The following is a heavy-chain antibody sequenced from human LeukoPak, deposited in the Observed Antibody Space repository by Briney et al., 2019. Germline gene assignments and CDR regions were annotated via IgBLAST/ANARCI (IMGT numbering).Heavy chain of an antibody. J-gene: IGHJ4*02. D-gene: IGHD5-12*01. Sequence: SETLSLTCVVAAGSFSSYYWSWIRQSPGKGLEWIGEINQRGTTYYSPSLESRVTISVNTSSNLFSLSLTSVTAADTAVYYCARKMGWMPRTPYSFDLWGQGNLVTVSS. CDR2: INQRGTT. CDR3: ARKMGWMPRTPYSFDL. CDR1: AGSFSSYY. V-gene: IGHV4-34*01.